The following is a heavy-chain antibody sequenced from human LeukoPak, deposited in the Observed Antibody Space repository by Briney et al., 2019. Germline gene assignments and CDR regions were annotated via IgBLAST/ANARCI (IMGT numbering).Heavy chain of an antibody. CDR3: AKDGPVGALYGMDV. D-gene: IGHD4/OR15-4a*01. CDR1: GFTFSSYG. CDR2: ISYDGSNK. J-gene: IGHJ6*02. V-gene: IGHV3-30*18. Sequence: GRSLRLSCAASGFTFSSYGMHWVRQAPGKGLEWVAVISYDGSNKYYADSVKGRFTISRDNSKNTLYLEMNSLRAEDTAVYYCAKDGPVGALYGMDVWGQGTTVTVSS.